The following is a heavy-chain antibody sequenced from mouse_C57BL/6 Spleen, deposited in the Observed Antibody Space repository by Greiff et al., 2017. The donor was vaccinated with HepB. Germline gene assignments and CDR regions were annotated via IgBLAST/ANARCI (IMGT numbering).Heavy chain of an antibody. CDR3: ARYDGKGYYAMDY. V-gene: IGHV1-50*01. CDR1: GYTFTSYW. CDR2: IDPSDSYT. J-gene: IGHJ4*01. Sequence: QVQLKQPGAELVKPGASVKLSCKASGYTFTSYWMQWVKQRPGQGLEWIGEIDPSDSYTNYNQKFKGKATLTVDTSSSTAYMQLSSLTSEDSAVYYCARYDGKGYYAMDYWGQGTSVTVSS. D-gene: IGHD2-3*01.